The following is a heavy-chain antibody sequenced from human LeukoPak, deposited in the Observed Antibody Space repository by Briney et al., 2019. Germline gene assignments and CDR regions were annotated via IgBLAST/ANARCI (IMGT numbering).Heavy chain of an antibody. V-gene: IGHV3-49*04. CDR2: IRSKAYGGTT. CDR1: GFTFGDYA. Sequence: GGSLRLSCTASGFTFGDYAMSWVRQAPGKGLEWVGFIRSKAYGGTTEYAASVRGRFTISRDDSKSIAYLQMDSLKTEDTAVYYCTGNYYGSGSYADFDYWGQGTLATVSS. J-gene: IGHJ4*02. CDR3: TGNYYGSGSYADFDY. D-gene: IGHD3-10*01.